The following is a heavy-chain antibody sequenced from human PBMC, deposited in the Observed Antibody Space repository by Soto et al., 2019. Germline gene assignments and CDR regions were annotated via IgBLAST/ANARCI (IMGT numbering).Heavy chain of an antibody. Sequence: SETLSLTCTVSGGSLSSGGYYWSWIRQHPGKGLEWVGYIFYSETTYHNPSLQSRVTMSADTSKNQFSLNLSSVTAADTAVYYCARGFLEWLSHPYYGMDVWGQGTTVTVSS. J-gene: IGHJ6*02. D-gene: IGHD3-3*01. CDR3: ARGFLEWLSHPYYGMDV. V-gene: IGHV4-31*03. CDR2: IFYSETT. CDR1: GGSLSSGGYY.